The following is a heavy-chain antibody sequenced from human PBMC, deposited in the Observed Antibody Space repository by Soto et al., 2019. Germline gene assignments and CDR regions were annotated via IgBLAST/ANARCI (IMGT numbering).Heavy chain of an antibody. CDR2: ISYDGSKA. J-gene: IGHJ4*02. CDR1: GFTFSSYG. CDR3: AKQGIEVAGTDYFDY. Sequence: QVQLVESGGGVVQPGRSLRLSCAASGFTFSSYGMHWVRQAPGKGLEWVAVISYDGSKAYYADAVNGRFTISRDNAKNTVYLQMNSLRPEDTAVYYCAKQGIEVAGTDYFDYWGQGAQVTVAS. D-gene: IGHD6-19*01. V-gene: IGHV3-30*18.